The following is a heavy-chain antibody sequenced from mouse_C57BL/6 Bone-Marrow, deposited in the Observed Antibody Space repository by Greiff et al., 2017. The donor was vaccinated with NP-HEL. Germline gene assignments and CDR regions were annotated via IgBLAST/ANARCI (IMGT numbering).Heavy chain of an antibody. CDR1: GYTFTDYY. V-gene: IGHV1-19*01. CDR3: ARGVYYDYDSWFAY. J-gene: IGHJ3*01. CDR2: INPYNGGT. Sequence: EVQLQQSGPVLVKPGASVKMSCKASGYTFTDYYMNWVKQSHGKSLEWIGVINPYNGGTSYNQKFKGKATLTVDKSSSTAYMELNSLTSEVSAVYYCARGVYYDYDSWFAYWGQGTLVTVSA. D-gene: IGHD2-4*01.